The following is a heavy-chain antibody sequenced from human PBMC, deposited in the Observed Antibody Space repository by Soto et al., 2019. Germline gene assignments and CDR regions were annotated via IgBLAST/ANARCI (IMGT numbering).Heavy chain of an antibody. D-gene: IGHD3-16*01. CDR3: ARRVKEYDRSFWFDP. Sequence: HVESLNISFNASGFSFTSYWIAWVRQTPLKGLEWSGVIFPDDSDTRYSPSFQGQVTISADKSISTAYLQWSSLKASDTAIYYCARRVKEYDRSFWFDPWGQGNQVTSPQ. V-gene: IGHV5-51*01. CDR1: GFSFTSYW. CDR2: IFPDDSDT. J-gene: IGHJ5*02.